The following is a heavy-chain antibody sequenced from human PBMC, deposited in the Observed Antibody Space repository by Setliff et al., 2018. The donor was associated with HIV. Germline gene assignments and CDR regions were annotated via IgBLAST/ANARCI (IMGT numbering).Heavy chain of an antibody. J-gene: IGHJ4*02. D-gene: IGHD3-3*01. CDR2: INHGGST. CDR1: SGSFSGYF. Sequence: SETLSLTCAIYSGSFSGYFWSWIRQPPGKGLEWIGEINHGGSTNYNPSLKSRVTIFVDTSKNQFSLKLTSVTAADSAVYYCASEYSNFWSGGFDYWAQGTPVTVSS. V-gene: IGHV4-34*01. CDR3: ASEYSNFWSGGFDY.